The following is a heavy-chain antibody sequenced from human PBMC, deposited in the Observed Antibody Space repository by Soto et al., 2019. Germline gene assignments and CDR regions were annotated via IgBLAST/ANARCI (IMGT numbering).Heavy chain of an antibody. CDR1: GFTFSSYG. Sequence: QVQLVESGGGVVQPGRSLRLSCAASGFTFSSYGMHWVRQAPGKGLEWVAVISYDGSNKYYADSVKGRFTISRDNSKNTLYLQMNSLRAEDTAVYYCAKIQWFGDDAFDIWGQGTMVTVSS. D-gene: IGHD3-10*01. CDR3: AKIQWFGDDAFDI. V-gene: IGHV3-30*18. J-gene: IGHJ3*02. CDR2: ISYDGSNK.